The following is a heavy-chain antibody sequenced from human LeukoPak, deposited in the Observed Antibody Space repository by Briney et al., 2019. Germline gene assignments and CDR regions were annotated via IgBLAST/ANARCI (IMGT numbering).Heavy chain of an antibody. CDR1: GYTFTSYG. Sequence: GASVKVSCKASGYTFTSYGITWVRQAPGQGLEWMGWISAYNGNTNYAQQFQGRVTMTRDTSTSTVYMELSSLRSEDTAVYYCARGYYDSSGYPGGLDVWGQGTTVTVSS. CDR2: ISAYNGNT. D-gene: IGHD3-22*01. J-gene: IGHJ6*02. V-gene: IGHV1-18*01. CDR3: ARGYYDSSGYPGGLDV.